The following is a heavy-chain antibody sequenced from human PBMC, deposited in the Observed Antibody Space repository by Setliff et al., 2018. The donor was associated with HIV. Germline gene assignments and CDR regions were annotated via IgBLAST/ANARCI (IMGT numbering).Heavy chain of an antibody. CDR2: ISNSSRYY. J-gene: IGHJ3*01. CDR3: ARDDGGYNYAEAFDV. CDR1: GFLFNRYS. Sequence: KPGGSLRLSCSASGFLFNRYSLNWVRQVPGRGPEWVASISNSSRYYWVKARYGDSVKGRFSISRDNAKNSLYLQMNSLRAEDTAVYYCARDDGGYNYAEAFDVWGQGTMVTVSS. V-gene: IGHV3-21*01. D-gene: IGHD3-16*01.